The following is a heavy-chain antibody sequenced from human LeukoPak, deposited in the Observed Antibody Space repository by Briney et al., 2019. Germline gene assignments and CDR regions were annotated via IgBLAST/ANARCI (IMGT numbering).Heavy chain of an antibody. CDR2: IYYSGST. D-gene: IGHD3-10*01. J-gene: IGHJ4*02. Sequence: SETLSLTCTVSGGSVSSYYWSWIRQPPGKGLEWIGYIYYSGSTNYNPSLKSRVTISVDTSKNQFSLKLSSVTAADTAVYYCARVNTMVRGAVFDYWGQGTLVTVSS. CDR1: GGSVSSYY. CDR3: ARVNTMVRGAVFDY. V-gene: IGHV4-59*02.